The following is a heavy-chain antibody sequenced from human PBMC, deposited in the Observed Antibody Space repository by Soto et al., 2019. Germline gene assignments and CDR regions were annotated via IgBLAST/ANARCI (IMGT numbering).Heavy chain of an antibody. J-gene: IGHJ4*02. CDR2: IYIGGST. CDR1: GFTVSSNY. V-gene: IGHV3-53*01. CDR3: ARDTHDYGDYVPLDY. D-gene: IGHD4-17*01. Sequence: PGGSLRLSCAASGFTVSSNYMIWVRQAPGKGLEWVSVIYIGGSTYYADSVKGRFTISRDNSKNTLYLQMNSLRAEDTAVYYCARDTHDYGDYVPLDYWGQGALVTVSS.